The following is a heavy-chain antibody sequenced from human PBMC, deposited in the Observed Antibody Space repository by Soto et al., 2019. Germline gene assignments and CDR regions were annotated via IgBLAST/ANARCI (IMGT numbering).Heavy chain of an antibody. CDR3: ARGAGDFAFDI. D-gene: IGHD7-27*01. Sequence: GGSLRLSCAASGFTFSSYDMHWVRQATGKGLEWVSAIGTAGDTYYPGSVKGRFTISRENAKNSLYLQMNSLRAGDTAVYYCARGAGDFAFDIWGQGTMVTVSS. CDR1: GFTFSSYD. CDR2: IGTAGDT. J-gene: IGHJ3*02. V-gene: IGHV3-13*01.